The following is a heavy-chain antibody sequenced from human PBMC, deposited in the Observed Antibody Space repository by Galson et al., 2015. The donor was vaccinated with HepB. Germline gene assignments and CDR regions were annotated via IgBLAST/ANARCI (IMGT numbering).Heavy chain of an antibody. CDR1: GFTFSSYS. V-gene: IGHV3-48*04. D-gene: IGHD5-18*01. CDR3: ARDHSGGLSYGRNWFDP. Sequence: SLRLSCAASGFTFSSYSMHWVRQAPGKGLEWVSYISSSSSSIYYAHYVKGRITISRDNAKNSLYLQMNSLRAEDTAVYYCARDHSGGLSYGRNWFDPRGQGTLVTVSS. J-gene: IGHJ5*02. CDR2: ISSSSSSI.